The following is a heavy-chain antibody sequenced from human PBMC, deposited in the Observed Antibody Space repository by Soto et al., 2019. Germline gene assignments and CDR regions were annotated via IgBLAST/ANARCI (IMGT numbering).Heavy chain of an antibody. CDR1: GGSIGSSSYY. CDR3: ASPKIAFYNWFDP. J-gene: IGHJ5*02. Sequence: SETLTLTCTVSGGSIGSSSYYWGWIRQPPGKGLEWIGSIYYSGSTYYNPSLKSRVTISVDTSKNQFSLKLSSVTAADTAVYYCASPKIAFYNWFDPWGQGTLVTLL. V-gene: IGHV4-39*01. D-gene: IGHD3-3*02. CDR2: IYYSGST.